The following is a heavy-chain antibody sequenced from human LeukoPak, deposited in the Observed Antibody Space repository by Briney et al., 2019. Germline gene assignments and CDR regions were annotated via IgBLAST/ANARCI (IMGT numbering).Heavy chain of an antibody. CDR2: IYPGDSDT. CDR3: ARRYCSGGSCGWFDP. Sequence: GEPLKISCKGSGYSFTTYWIGWVRQMPGKGLEWMGIIYPGDSDTRYSPSFQGQVTISADKSISTAYLQWSSLKASDTAMYYCARRYCSGGSCGWFDPWGQGTLVTVSS. CDR1: GYSFTTYW. J-gene: IGHJ5*02. D-gene: IGHD2-15*01. V-gene: IGHV5-51*01.